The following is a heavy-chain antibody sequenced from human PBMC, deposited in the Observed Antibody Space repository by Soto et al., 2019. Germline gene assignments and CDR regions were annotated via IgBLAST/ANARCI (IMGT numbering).Heavy chain of an antibody. J-gene: IGHJ4*02. CDR3: ATRSPAFDF. CDR1: GYTFTTFG. CDR2: INTDKRNT. V-gene: IGHV1-18*01. Sequence: ASVKVSCKTSGYTFTTFGISWVRQAPGQGLEWMGWINTDKRNTNYAQKFQGRVTMTTDTSTSTAYMELRSLRSDDTAVYYCATRSPAFDFWGQGTLVTVSS.